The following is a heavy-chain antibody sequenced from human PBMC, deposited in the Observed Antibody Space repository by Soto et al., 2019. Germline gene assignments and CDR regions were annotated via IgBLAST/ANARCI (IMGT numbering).Heavy chain of an antibody. CDR3: ASSNSTDYYYYGMDG. CDR2: IYPRDSDT. J-gene: IGHJ6*02. D-gene: IGHD4-17*01. V-gene: IGHV5-51*01. CDR1: GYRFTTYL. Sequence: GESLNLSCTVSGYRFTTYLIACVRQMTGKGLEWMGIIYPRDSDTRYSPSFQGQVTISADKSISTAYLQWSSLKASDTAMYYCASSNSTDYYYYGMDGWGQGTTVTVSS.